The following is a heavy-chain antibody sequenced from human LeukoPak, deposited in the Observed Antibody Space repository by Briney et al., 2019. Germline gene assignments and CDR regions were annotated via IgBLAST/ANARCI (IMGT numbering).Heavy chain of an antibody. V-gene: IGHV3-21*01. CDR2: ISSSSSYI. CDR1: GFTFSSHS. Sequence: GGSLRLSCAASGFTFSSHSVNWVRQAPGKGLEWVSSISSSSSYIYYADSVKGRFTISRDNAKNSLYLQMNSLRAEDTAVYYCETFSGSGLDHWGQGTLVTVSS. J-gene: IGHJ4*02. CDR3: ETFSGSGLDH. D-gene: IGHD6-13*01.